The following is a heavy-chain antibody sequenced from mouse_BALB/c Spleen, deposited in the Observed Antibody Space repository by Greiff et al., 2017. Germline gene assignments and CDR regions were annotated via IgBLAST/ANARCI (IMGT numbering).Heavy chain of an antibody. CDR1: GYTFTDYY. V-gene: IGHV1-84*02. J-gene: IGHJ4*01. D-gene: IGHD2-4*01. CDR3: ARSSGLKAYYDYYYYAMDY. Sequence: QVQLQQSGPELVKPGASVKISCKASGYTFTDYYINWVKQKPGQGLEWIGWIYPGSGNTKYNEKFKGKATLTVDTSSSTAYMQLSSLTSEDTAVYFCARSSGLKAYYDYYYYAMDYWGQGTSVTVSS. CDR2: IYPGSGNT.